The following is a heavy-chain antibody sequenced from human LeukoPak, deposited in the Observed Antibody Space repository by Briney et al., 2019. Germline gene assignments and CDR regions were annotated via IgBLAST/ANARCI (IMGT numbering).Heavy chain of an antibody. D-gene: IGHD3-10*01. J-gene: IGHJ4*02. CDR3: ARDRGSQDY. V-gene: IGHV3-7*05. CDR1: GFTFSTFW. CDR2: IKQDGSEK. Sequence: PGGSLRLSCAASGFTFSTFWMSWVRQAPGKGLEWVANIKQDGSEKYYVDSVKGRFTISRDNAKNSLYLQMNSQRAEDTAVYYCARDRGSQDYWGQGTLVTVSS.